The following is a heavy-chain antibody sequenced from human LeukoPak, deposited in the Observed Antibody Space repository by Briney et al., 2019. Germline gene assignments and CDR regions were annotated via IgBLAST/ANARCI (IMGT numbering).Heavy chain of an antibody. CDR2: IYYSGST. J-gene: IGHJ4*02. Sequence: SETLSLTCTVSGGSISSYYWSWIRQPPGKGLEWIGYIYYSGSTNYNPSLKSRVTISVDTSKNQFSLKLSSVTAADTAVYYCARIGHGDYYFDYWGQGTLVTVSS. D-gene: IGHD3-3*01. CDR3: ARIGHGDYYFDY. CDR1: GGSISSYY. V-gene: IGHV4-59*01.